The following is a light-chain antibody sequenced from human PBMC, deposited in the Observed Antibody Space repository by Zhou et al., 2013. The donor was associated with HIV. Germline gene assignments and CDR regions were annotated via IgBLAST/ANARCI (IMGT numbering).Light chain of an antibody. J-gene: IGKJ1*01. CDR2: AAS. CDR3: QQANSFPWT. V-gene: IGKV1-12*02. CDR1: QSIGMW. Sequence: DIQMTQSPSTLSASVGDRVIITCRASQSIGMWLAWYQQKPGKAPKLLIFAASSLQSGVPSRFSGSGSGTEFTLSISSLQPEDFATYYCQQANSFPWTFGQGTKVEVK.